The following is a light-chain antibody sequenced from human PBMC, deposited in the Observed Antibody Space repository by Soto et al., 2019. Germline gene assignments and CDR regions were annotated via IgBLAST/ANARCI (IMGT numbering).Light chain of an antibody. J-gene: IGKJ4*01. CDR2: KAS. V-gene: IGKV1-5*03. Sequence: DIQMTQSPSTLSGSVGDRVTITCRASQTISSWLAWYQQKPGKAPKLLIYKASTLKSGVPSRFSGSGSGTEFTLTISSLQPEDVAAYYCQKYTSAPLPFGGGTKVDIX. CDR3: QKYTSAPLP. CDR1: QTISSW.